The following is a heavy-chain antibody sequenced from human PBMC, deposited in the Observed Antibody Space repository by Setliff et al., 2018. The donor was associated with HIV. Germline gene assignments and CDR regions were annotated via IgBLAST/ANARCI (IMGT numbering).Heavy chain of an antibody. V-gene: IGHV1-69*10. CDR2: IISILEIT. Sequence: VASVKVSCKASGGTSNTHAMNWVRQAPGQGLEWIGQIISILEITDYAQKLQGRVTITADGPTNTFYMELSGLRSDDTAVYYCAGPRGDEAFDIWGQGTMVIVSS. CDR3: AGPRGDEAFDI. D-gene: IGHD3-10*01. J-gene: IGHJ3*02. CDR1: GGTSNTHA.